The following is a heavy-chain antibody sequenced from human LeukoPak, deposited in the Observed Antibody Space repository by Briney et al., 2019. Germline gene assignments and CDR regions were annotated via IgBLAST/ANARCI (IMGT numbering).Heavy chain of an antibody. D-gene: IGHD1-26*01. V-gene: IGHV3-23*01. J-gene: IGHJ4*02. CDR2: IGDTT. CDR1: GFTFNNYA. Sequence: GGSLRLSCAASGFTFNNYAMSWVRQAPGKGLEWVSAIGDTTYYADSVKGRFSISRDNSKNTLYLQMDNLRAEDAAIYYCAKAYAFVGANYFDYWGQGTLVTVSS. CDR3: AKAYAFVGANYFDY.